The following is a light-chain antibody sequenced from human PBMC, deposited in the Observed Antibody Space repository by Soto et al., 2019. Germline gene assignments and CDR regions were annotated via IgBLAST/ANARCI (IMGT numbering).Light chain of an antibody. CDR2: DVS. CDR1: HDITNY. J-gene: IGKJ5*01. Sequence: DIQMTQSPSSLSVSVGDRVTITCQASHDITNYLNWYQQKPGKAPKLLIYDVSKLETGVPSRFSGSGSGTDFTFTISSLQPEDIATYFCQQYDDLPLTFGQGTRLDVK. CDR3: QQYDDLPLT. V-gene: IGKV1-33*01.